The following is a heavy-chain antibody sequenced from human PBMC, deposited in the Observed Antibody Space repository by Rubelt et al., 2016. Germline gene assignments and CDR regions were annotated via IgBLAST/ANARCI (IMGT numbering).Heavy chain of an antibody. D-gene: IGHD5-12*01. CDR2: IDYSGSN. J-gene: IGHJ2*01. CDR1: GGSISSYY. V-gene: IGHV4-59*01. Sequence: QVQLQGSGPELVKTSETLSLTCTVSGGSISSYYWSWVRQHPGKGLEWIGYIDYSGSNNYNPSLKSPVPISVDQSKHQLSLKLSAVTAADTAVYYCARLGYQTYWYFDLWGRGTLVTVSS. CDR3: ARLGYQTYWYFDL.